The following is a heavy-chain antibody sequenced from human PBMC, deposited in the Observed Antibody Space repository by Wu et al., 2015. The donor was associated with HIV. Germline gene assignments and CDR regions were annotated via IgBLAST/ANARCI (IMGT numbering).Heavy chain of an antibody. Sequence: QVQLVQSGAEVKKPGASVKVSCKASGYTFTDFFIHWVRQAPGQGLEWMGWVSPNTGGTNYAQKLQGRVTMTTDTSTSTAYMELRSLRSDDTAVYYCARGGPSSGSNDYWGPGERWSPSPQ. D-gene: IGHD6-19*01. J-gene: IGHJ4*02. CDR3: ARGGPSSGSNDY. CDR1: GYTFTDFF. V-gene: IGHV1-2*02. CDR2: VSPNTGGT.